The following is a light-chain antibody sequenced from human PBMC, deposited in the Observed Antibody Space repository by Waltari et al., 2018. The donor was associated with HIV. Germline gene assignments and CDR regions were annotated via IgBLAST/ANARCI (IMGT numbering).Light chain of an antibody. J-gene: IGLJ3*02. CDR3: YSAADNSGL. CDR2: KDT. CDR1: LLAKKY. V-gene: IGLV3-27*01. Sequence: SYELTQPSSVSVSPGQTARIPCSGDLLAKKYVRWFQQKPGQAPVLGMYKDTERPSGIPARISGSSSGTTVTLTIGGAQVDDEADYYCYSAADNSGLFGGGTKLTVL.